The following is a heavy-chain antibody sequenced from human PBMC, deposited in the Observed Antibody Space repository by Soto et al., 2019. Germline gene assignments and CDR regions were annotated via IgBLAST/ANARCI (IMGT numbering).Heavy chain of an antibody. D-gene: IGHD3-9*01. V-gene: IGHV3-23*01. J-gene: IGHJ4*02. CDR3: AKSDRRDFDWLPLANPFDY. Sequence: LRLSCAASGFTFSSYAMSWVRQAPGKGLEWVSAISGSGGSTYYADSVKGRFTISRDNSKNTLYLQMNSLRAEDTAVYYCAKSDRRDFDWLPLANPFDYWGQGTLVTVSS. CDR2: ISGSGGST. CDR1: GFTFSSYA.